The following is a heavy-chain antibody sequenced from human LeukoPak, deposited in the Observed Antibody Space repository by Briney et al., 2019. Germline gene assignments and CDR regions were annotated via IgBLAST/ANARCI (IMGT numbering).Heavy chain of an antibody. Sequence: SPSETLSLTCTVSGGSISSSSYYWGWIRQPPGKGLEWIGSIYYSGSTYYNPSLKSRVTISVDTSKNQFSLKLSSVTAADTAVYYCARDRSPGGGWFGELSLHENYYYYYMDVWGKGTTVTISS. J-gene: IGHJ6*03. CDR3: ARDRSPGGGWFGELSLHENYYYYYMDV. V-gene: IGHV4-39*07. D-gene: IGHD3-10*01. CDR1: GGSISSSSYY. CDR2: IYYSGST.